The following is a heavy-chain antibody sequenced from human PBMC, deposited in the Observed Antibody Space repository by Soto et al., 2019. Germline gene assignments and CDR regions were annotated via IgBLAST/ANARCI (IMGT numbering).Heavy chain of an antibody. J-gene: IGHJ4*02. CDR1: GGSFSGYY. D-gene: IGHD4-17*01. CDR2: INHSGST. Sequence: SETLSLTCAVYGGSFSGYYWSWIRQPPGKGLEWIGEINHSGSTNYSPSLKSRVTISVDTSKNQFSLKLNSVTAVDTAVYYCARGRRTAVTIDYWGQGTLVTVSS. CDR3: ARGRRTAVTIDY. V-gene: IGHV4-34*01.